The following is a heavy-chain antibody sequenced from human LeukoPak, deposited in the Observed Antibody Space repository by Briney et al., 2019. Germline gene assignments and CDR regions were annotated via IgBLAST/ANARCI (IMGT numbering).Heavy chain of an antibody. J-gene: IGHJ6*02. D-gene: IGHD3-10*01. CDR1: GYTFTGYY. CDR2: INPNSGGT. CDR3: ARPLWFGELYDYYYGMDV. Sequence: ASVKVSCKASGYTFTGYYMHWVRQAPGQGLEWMGWINPNSGGTNYAQKFQGRVTMTRDTSISIAYMELSRLRSDDTAVYYCARPLWFGELYDYYYGMDVWGQGTTVTVSS. V-gene: IGHV1-2*02.